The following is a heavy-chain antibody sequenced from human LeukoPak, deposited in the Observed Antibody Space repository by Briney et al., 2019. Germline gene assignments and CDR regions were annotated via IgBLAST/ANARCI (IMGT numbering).Heavy chain of an antibody. Sequence: PSETLSLTCAVYGGSFSGYYWSWIRQPPGKGLECIGEINHSGSTNYNPSLKSRVTISVDTSQNQFSLKLSSVTAADTAVYYCARGRGYCSGGSCYGRHYSDYWGQGTLVTVSS. D-gene: IGHD2-15*01. CDR2: INHSGST. J-gene: IGHJ4*02. V-gene: IGHV4-34*01. CDR1: GGSFSGYY. CDR3: ARGRGYCSGGSCYGRHYSDY.